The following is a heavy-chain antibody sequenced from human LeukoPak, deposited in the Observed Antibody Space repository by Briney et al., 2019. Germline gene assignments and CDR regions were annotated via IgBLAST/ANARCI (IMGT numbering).Heavy chain of an antibody. CDR2: IYYSGST. CDR3: ARQFWRGYDDEYYYYMDV. D-gene: IGHD3-3*01. V-gene: IGHV4-59*08. J-gene: IGHJ6*03. CDR1: GGSISRYY. Sequence: SETLSLTCTVSGGSISRYYWSWIRQPPGKGLEWIGYIYYSGSTNYNPSLKSRVTISLDKSKNQFSLKLNSVTPEDTAVYYCARQFWRGYDDEYYYYMDVWGKETTVTVSS.